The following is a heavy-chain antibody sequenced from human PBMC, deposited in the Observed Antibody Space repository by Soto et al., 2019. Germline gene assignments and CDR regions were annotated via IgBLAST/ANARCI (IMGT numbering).Heavy chain of an antibody. CDR2: ITPIFGTA. Sequence: QVQLVQSGAEVKKPGSSVKLSCRTSGGTFTSYAVSWVRQAPGQGLEWMGEITPIFGTANSAQKFQGRVTITADESTSTAYREVNCQRSEDTAVYYCATGTRLDYYDRWGRVDYWGQGSVVTVSS. D-gene: IGHD3-22*01. CDR1: GGTFTSYA. CDR3: ATGTRLDYYDRWGRVDY. V-gene: IGHV1-69*01. J-gene: IGHJ4*02.